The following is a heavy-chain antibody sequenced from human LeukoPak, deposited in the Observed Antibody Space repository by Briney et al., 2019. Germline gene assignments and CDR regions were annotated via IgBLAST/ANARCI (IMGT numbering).Heavy chain of an antibody. J-gene: IGHJ4*02. CDR2: VSHDGDST. Sequence: GSLRLSFAASGFTFSNYAMNWVRQAPGKGLEWVSIVSHDGDSTYYAGSVKGRFTISRDNSKSTLYLQMNNLTAEDTAIYSCMRMRLASPGNVYWGQGTRVTVAS. V-gene: IGHV3-30-3*01. CDR1: GFTFSNYA. CDR3: MRMRLASPGNVY. D-gene: IGHD6-13*01.